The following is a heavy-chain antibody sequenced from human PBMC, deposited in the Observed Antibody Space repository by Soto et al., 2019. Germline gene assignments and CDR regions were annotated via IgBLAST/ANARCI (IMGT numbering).Heavy chain of an antibody. Sequence: GGSLRLSCAASGFTFSSYAMSWVRQAPGKGLEWVSAISGSGGSTYYADSVKGRFTISRDNSKNTLYLQMNSLRAEDTAVYFCVRDRGWPDSFNMWGQGTMVTVSS. CDR1: GFTFSSYA. D-gene: IGHD3-10*01. V-gene: IGHV3-23*01. J-gene: IGHJ3*02. CDR3: VRDRGWPDSFNM. CDR2: ISGSGGST.